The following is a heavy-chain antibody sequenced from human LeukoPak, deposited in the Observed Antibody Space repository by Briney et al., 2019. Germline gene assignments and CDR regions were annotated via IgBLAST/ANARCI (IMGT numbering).Heavy chain of an antibody. D-gene: IGHD5-18*01. V-gene: IGHV3-11*04. CDR1: GLTFRVYY. Sequence: PGRSLRLSSAASGLTFRVYYMTWVRQAPGKGLEWVSYISSSAGTTYNADSVKGRFTISRDNAKISLYLQMNSLRAEDTAVYYCAGRQQQLWYDWGQGTLVTVSS. CDR2: ISSSAGTT. J-gene: IGHJ4*02. CDR3: AGRQQQLWYD.